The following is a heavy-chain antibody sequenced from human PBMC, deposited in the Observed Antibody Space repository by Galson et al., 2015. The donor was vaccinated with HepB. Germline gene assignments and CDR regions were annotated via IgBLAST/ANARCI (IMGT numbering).Heavy chain of an antibody. V-gene: IGHV1-3*01. CDR2: INAGNGNT. Sequence: QSGAEVKKPGASVKVSCTASGYTFTSYAMHWVRQAPGQRLEWMGWINAGNGNTKYSQKCQGRVTITRDTSASTAYMELSSLRSEDTAVYYCASSGIESGMDVWGQGTTVTVSS. D-gene: IGHD1-26*01. J-gene: IGHJ6*02. CDR1: GYTFTSYA. CDR3: ASSGIESGMDV.